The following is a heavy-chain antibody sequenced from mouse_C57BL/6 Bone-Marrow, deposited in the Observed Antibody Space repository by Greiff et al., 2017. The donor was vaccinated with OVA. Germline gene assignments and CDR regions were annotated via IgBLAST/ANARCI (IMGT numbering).Heavy chain of an antibody. CDR2: IHPNSGST. Sequence: VQLQQSGAELVKPGASVKLSCKASGYTFTSYWMHWVKQRPGQGLEWIGMIHPNSGSTNYNEKFKSKATLTVDKSSSTAYMQLSSLTSEDSAVYYCARNETYSNSMDYWGQGTSVTVSS. D-gene: IGHD2-5*01. J-gene: IGHJ4*01. V-gene: IGHV1-64*01. CDR1: GYTFTSYW. CDR3: ARNETYSNSMDY.